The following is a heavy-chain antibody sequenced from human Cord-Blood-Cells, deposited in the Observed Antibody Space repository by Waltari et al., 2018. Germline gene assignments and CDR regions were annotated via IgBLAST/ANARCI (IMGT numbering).Heavy chain of an antibody. Sequence: QVQLVQAGAEVKKPGASVTVSCTASGYTYTSNDTNLVRQATGQGLEWMGWMNPNSGNTGYAQKFKGRVTITRNTSISTAYMELSSLRSEDTAVYYCARVRGTGEADYWGQGTLVTVSS. CDR2: MNPNSGNT. D-gene: IGHD7-27*01. CDR1: GYTYTSND. V-gene: IGHV1-8*03. J-gene: IGHJ4*02. CDR3: ARVRGTGEADY.